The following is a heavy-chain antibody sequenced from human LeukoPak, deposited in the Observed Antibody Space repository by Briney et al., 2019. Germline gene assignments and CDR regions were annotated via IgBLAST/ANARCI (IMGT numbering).Heavy chain of an antibody. J-gene: IGHJ4*02. D-gene: IGHD2-15*01. Sequence: SETQSLTCAVFGGSFDGYYWSWIRQSPGKGLEWIGEITYDGRTKYNPSLKSRVSISVDTSKKQFYLKLTSVTAADTAVYYCVRDRQHCSGGNCYSEDLPDYWGQGTRVTVSS. CDR3: VRDRQHCSGGNCYSEDLPDY. CDR1: GGSFDGYY. V-gene: IGHV4-34*01. CDR2: ITYDGRT.